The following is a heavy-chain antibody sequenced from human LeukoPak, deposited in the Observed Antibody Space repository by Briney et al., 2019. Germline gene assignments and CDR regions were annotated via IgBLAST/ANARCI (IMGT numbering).Heavy chain of an antibody. Sequence: PSETLSLTCTVSGGPISSSRYYWGWIRQPPGKGLEWIGSIYYSGGTYYNPSLKSRVTVSVDTSKNQFSLKLSAVTAADTAVYYCASRSDSLGFDPWGQGTLVTVSS. D-gene: IGHD3-9*01. J-gene: IGHJ5*02. V-gene: IGHV4-39*01. CDR1: GGPISSSRYY. CDR2: IYYSGGT. CDR3: ASRSDSLGFDP.